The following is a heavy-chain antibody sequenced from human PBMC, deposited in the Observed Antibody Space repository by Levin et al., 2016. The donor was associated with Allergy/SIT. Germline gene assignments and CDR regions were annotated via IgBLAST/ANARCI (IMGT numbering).Heavy chain of an antibody. CDR1: GYTFTSYG. CDR2: ISAYNGNT. D-gene: IGHD4-17*01. J-gene: IGHJ4*02. V-gene: IGHV1-18*04. Sequence: ASVKVSCKASGYTFTSYGISWVRQAPGQGLEWMGWISAYNGNTNYAQKLQGRVTMTTDTSTSTAYMELRSLRSDDTAVYYCARDWYNYGDYEGNYIDYWGQGTLVTVSS. CDR3: ARDWYNYGDYEGNYIDY.